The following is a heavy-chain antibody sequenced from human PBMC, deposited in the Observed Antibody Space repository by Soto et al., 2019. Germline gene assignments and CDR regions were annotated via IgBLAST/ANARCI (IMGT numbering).Heavy chain of an antibody. J-gene: IGHJ5*02. Sequence: QVQLVQSGGEVKRPGASVKVSCKTSGYTFSNYSITWVRQAPGQPLEWLGWISLYSDGTNYAQKFQGRVSMTTDTSTTTAYMELRSLRSDDTAVYYCARVVPGAEAWFGPSGQGTLVTVSS. CDR1: GYTFSNYS. V-gene: IGHV1-18*01. CDR2: ISLYSDGT. D-gene: IGHD2-2*01. CDR3: ARVVPGAEAWFGP.